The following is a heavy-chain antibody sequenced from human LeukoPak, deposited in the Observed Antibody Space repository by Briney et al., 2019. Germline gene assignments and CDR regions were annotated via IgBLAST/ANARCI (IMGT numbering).Heavy chain of an antibody. CDR3: ARRLDFDY. J-gene: IGHJ4*02. D-gene: IGHD4-11*01. CDR2: IYPGDSDT. CDR1: GFTFTTYW. Sequence: GESLKISCKGSGFTFTTYWIGWVRQMPGKGLEWMGIIYPGDSDTRYSPSFKGQVTISADKSTSTAYLQWSSLRASDTAMYYCARRLDFDYWGQGTLVTVSS. V-gene: IGHV5-51*01.